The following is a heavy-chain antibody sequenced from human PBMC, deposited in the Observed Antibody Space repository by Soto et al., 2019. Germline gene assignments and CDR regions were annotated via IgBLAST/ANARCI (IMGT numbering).Heavy chain of an antibody. CDR2: MNPNSGNT. CDR1: GYTFTSYD. D-gene: IGHD5-12*01. J-gene: IGHJ6*02. V-gene: IGHV1-8*01. Sequence: GSVKASCKASGYTFTSYDINWVRQATGQGLEWMGWMNPNSGNTGYAQKFQGRVTMTRNTSISTAYMELSSRRSEDTAVYYCAKVRRYDLIGGIDVSCPGLTVSV. CDR3: AKVRRYDLIGGIDV.